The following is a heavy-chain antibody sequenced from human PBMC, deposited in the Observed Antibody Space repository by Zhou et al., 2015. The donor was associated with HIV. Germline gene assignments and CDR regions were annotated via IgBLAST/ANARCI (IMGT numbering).Heavy chain of an antibody. D-gene: IGHD1-26*01. CDR2: IIPILGIA. Sequence: QVQLVQSGAEVKKPGASVKVSCKASGYTFTSYDINWVRQAPGQGLEWMGRIIPILGIANYAQKFQGRVTITADKSTSTAYMELSSLRSEDTAVYYCATTWELRDAFDIWGQGTMVTVSS. J-gene: IGHJ3*02. CDR1: GYTFTSYD. V-gene: IGHV1-69*09. CDR3: ATTWELRDAFDI.